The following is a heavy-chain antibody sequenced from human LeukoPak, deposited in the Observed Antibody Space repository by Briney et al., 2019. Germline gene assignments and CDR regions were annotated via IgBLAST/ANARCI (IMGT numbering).Heavy chain of an antibody. Sequence: ASVKVSCKASGYTFTNYAVHWVRQAPGQRPEWMGWIKAGNGDTKYSPNSQGRVTITRDTSASTAYMELSSLTSEDTALYYCARNDCGATCYRGEYWGQGTLVTVSS. CDR3: ARNDCGATCYRGEY. CDR2: IKAGNGDT. V-gene: IGHV1-3*01. J-gene: IGHJ4*02. D-gene: IGHD2-21*01. CDR1: GYTFTNYA.